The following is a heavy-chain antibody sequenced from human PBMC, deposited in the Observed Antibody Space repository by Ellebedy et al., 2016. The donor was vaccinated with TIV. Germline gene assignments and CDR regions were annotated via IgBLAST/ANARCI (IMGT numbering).Heavy chain of an antibody. D-gene: IGHD3-10*01. J-gene: IGHJ4*02. V-gene: IGHV3-7*01. CDR3: ARDFSMWGSGSDDYYFDY. CDR2: IKQDGSEK. CDR1: GFTFSSYW. Sequence: GGSLRLSXAASGFTFSSYWMSWVRQAPGKGLEWVANIKQDGSEKYYVDSVKGRFTISRDNAKNSLYLQMNSLRAEDTAVYYCARDFSMWGSGSDDYYFDYWGQGTLVTVSS.